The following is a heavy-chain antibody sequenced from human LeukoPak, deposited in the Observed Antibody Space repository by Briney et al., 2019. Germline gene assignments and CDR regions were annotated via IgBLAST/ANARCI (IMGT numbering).Heavy chain of an antibody. Sequence: ASVKVSCKASGYTFTSYDINWVRQATGQGLEWMGWMNPNSGNTGYAQKFQGRVTMTRNTSISTAYMELSSLRSEDTAVYYCAREDYYYYYMDVWGKGTTVIVSS. CDR2: MNPNSGNT. CDR1: GYTFTSYD. V-gene: IGHV1-8*01. CDR3: AREDYYYYYMDV. J-gene: IGHJ6*03.